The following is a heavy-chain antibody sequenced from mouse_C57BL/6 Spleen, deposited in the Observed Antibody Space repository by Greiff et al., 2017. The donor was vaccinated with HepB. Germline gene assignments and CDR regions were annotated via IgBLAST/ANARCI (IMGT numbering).Heavy chain of an antibody. D-gene: IGHD1-1*01. Sequence: EVQLQQSGTVLARPGASVKMSCKTSGYTFTSYWMHWVKQRPGQGLEWIGAIYPGNSDPSYNQKFKGKAKLTAATSASTAYMELSSLTNEDSAVYYCTRSLYYGSSLDYYAMDYWGQGTSVTVSS. V-gene: IGHV1-5*01. CDR3: TRSLYYGSSLDYYAMDY. CDR2: IYPGNSDP. CDR1: GYTFTSYW. J-gene: IGHJ4*01.